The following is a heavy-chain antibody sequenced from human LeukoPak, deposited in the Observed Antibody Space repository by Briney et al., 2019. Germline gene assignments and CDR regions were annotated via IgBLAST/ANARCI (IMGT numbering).Heavy chain of an antibody. CDR1: GGSISSNDYY. CDR2: IYYSGST. CDR3: ARHHRSGYYEVDY. V-gene: IGHV4-39*01. D-gene: IGHD6-25*01. Sequence: KPSETLSLTCTISGGSISSNDYYWGWIRQPPGRRLEWIGTIYYSGSTSYNPSLKGRVTMPVDTSKSQFSLKLSSVTAADTAMYYCARHHRSGYYEVDYWGQGTLVTVSS. J-gene: IGHJ4*02.